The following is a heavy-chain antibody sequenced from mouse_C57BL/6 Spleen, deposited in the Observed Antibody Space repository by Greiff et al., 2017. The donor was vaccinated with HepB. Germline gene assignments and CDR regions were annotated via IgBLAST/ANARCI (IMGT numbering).Heavy chain of an antibody. V-gene: IGHV1-54*01. CDR2: INPGSGGT. J-gene: IGHJ3*01. D-gene: IGHD1-1*01. Sequence: QVQLKQSGAELVRPGTSVKVSCKASGYAFTNYLIEWVKQRPGQGLEWIGVINPGSGGTNYNEKFKGKATLTADKSSSTAYMQLSSLTSEDSAVYFCAREGHYYGSSSAWFAYWGQGTLVTVSA. CDR1: GYAFTNYL. CDR3: AREGHYYGSSSAWFAY.